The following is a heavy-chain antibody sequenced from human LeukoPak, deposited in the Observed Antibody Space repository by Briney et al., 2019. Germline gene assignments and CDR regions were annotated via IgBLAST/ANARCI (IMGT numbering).Heavy chain of an antibody. V-gene: IGHV3-23*01. CDR1: GFTFSSYA. CDR3: ANHDSSAWYGY. Sequence: GGSLRLSCAASGFTFSSYAMSWVRQAPGKGLEWVSAISGSGGSTYYADSVKGRFTISRDNSKNTLYLQMNSLRAENTAVYYCANHDSSAWYGYWGQGTLVTVSS. D-gene: IGHD6-19*01. J-gene: IGHJ4*02. CDR2: ISGSGGST.